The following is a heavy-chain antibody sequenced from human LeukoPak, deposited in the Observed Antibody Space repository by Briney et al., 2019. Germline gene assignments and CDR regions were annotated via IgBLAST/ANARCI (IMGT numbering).Heavy chain of an antibody. V-gene: IGHV5-51*01. D-gene: IGHD3-10*01. CDR1: GYSFTSYW. CDR3: ARLISPWFGVSLGSFDP. J-gene: IGHJ5*02. Sequence: GESLKISCKGSGYSFTSYWIGWVRQMPEKVLEWMGIIYAGDSDTRYSPSFQGQVTISADKSSSTAYLQWSSLKASDTAMYYCARLISPWFGVSLGSFDPWGQGTLVTVSS. CDR2: IYAGDSDT.